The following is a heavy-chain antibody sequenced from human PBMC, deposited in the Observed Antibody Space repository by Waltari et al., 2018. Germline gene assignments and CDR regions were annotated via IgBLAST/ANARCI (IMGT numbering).Heavy chain of an antibody. CDR3: ATDERLTQRLYQLLPMDY. Sequence: EVQLVQSGAEVKKPGATVKISCKVSGYTFTDYYMHWVQQAPGKGLEWMGLVDPEDGETIYAEKFQGRVTITADTSTDTAYMELSSLRSEDTAVYYCATDERLTQRLYQLLPMDYWGQGTLVTVSS. V-gene: IGHV1-69-2*01. CDR1: GYTFTDYY. J-gene: IGHJ4*02. CDR2: VDPEDGET. D-gene: IGHD2-2*01.